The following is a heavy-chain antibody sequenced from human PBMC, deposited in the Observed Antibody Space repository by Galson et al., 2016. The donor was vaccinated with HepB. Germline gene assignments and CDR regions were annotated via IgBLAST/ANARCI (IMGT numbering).Heavy chain of an antibody. D-gene: IGHD2-2*01. CDR1: GFVFSSYG. J-gene: IGHJ6*02. V-gene: IGHV3-33*01. CDR3: VRAVAEFQLLFKGMDF. CDR2: TWFDGSKQ. Sequence: SLRLSCAASGFVFSSYGMHWVRQAPGKGLEWVAVTWFDGSKQYYADSVKGRFTFSRDNSRNTVYLEMNSLRVEDTAVYYCVRAVAEFQLLFKGMDFWGQGTTVTVSS.